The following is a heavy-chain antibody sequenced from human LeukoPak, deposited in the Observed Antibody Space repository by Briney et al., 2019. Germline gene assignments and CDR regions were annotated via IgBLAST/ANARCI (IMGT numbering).Heavy chain of an antibody. Sequence: AASVTVSCGASGYTFTACAVYWVRLAPGPGLEWMGWVTPSDGANYAQKFQGRVTMTRDTSMSTAYMDLNRLTSDDTAVYFCARDRYGDGFAHFDYWGQGTLVTVSS. J-gene: IGHJ4*02. CDR2: VTPSDGA. CDR3: ARDRYGDGFAHFDY. D-gene: IGHD5-24*01. CDR1: GYTFTACA. V-gene: IGHV1-2*02.